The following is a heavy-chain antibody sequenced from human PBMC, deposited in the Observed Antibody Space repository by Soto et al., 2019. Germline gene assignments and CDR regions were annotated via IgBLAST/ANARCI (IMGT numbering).Heavy chain of an antibody. Sequence: PGGSLRLSCTASGFTFGDYAMSWFRQAPGKGLEWVGFIRSKAYGGTTEYAASVKGRFTISRDDSKSIAYLQMNSLKTEDTAVYYCTRGVWKRITMIVVVINYFDYWGQGTLVTVSS. V-gene: IGHV3-49*03. CDR3: TRGVWKRITMIVVVINYFDY. J-gene: IGHJ4*02. CDR1: GFTFGDYA. D-gene: IGHD3-22*01. CDR2: IRSKAYGGTT.